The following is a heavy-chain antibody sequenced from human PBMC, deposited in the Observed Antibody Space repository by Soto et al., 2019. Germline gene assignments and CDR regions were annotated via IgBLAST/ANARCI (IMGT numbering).Heavy chain of an antibody. Sequence: PSETLSLTCTVSGGSISSGGFYWSWIRQHPGKGLEWIGYIYYSGSTYYNPSLKSRVTISVDTSKNQFSLKLSSVTAADTAVYYCARXAGYCSSASCPSDAFDIWGQGTMVTVSS. D-gene: IGHD2-2*01. V-gene: IGHV4-31*03. CDR3: ARXAGYCSSASCPSDAFDI. CDR2: IYYSGST. CDR1: GGSISSGGFY. J-gene: IGHJ3*02.